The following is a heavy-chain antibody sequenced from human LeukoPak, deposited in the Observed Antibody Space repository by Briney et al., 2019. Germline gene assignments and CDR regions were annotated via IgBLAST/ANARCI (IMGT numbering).Heavy chain of an antibody. D-gene: IGHD6-13*01. CDR3: ARGGPAATGPDLDY. Sequence: AGVSLRLSCAASGFIFSDYWMHWVRQVPGKGLVWVSTIKGDGTITNYADSVKGRFTISRDNAKNTLYLQMNSLRVEDSGIYYCARGGPAATGPDLDYWGQGTLVTVSS. V-gene: IGHV3-74*01. CDR2: IKGDGTIT. J-gene: IGHJ4*02. CDR1: GFIFSDYW.